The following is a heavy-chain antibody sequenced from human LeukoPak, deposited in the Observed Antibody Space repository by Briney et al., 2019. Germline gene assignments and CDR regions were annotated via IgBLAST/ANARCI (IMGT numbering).Heavy chain of an antibody. CDR3: ARLEPYDGDDY. CDR2: MNPNSGNT. D-gene: IGHD1-14*01. CDR1: GYTFTSYD. V-gene: IGHV1-8*01. J-gene: IGHJ4*02. Sequence: ASVKVSCKASGYTFTSYDINWVRQATGQGLEWMGWMNPNSGNTGYARKFQGRVTMTRNTSISTAYMELSSLRSEDTAVYYCARLEPYDGDDYWGQGTLVTVSS.